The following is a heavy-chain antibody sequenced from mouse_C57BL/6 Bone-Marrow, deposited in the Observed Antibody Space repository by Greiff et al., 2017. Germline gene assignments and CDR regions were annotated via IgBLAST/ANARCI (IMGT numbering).Heavy chain of an antibody. D-gene: IGHD1-1*01. CDR3: ARDGGSSHGGYFDV. Sequence: EVKLQQSGPVLVKPGASVKMSCKASGYTFTDYYMNWVKQSHGKSLEWIGVINPYNGGTSYNQKFKGKATLTVDKSSSTAYMELNSLTSEDSAVYYCARDGGSSHGGYFDVWGTGTTVTVSS. J-gene: IGHJ1*03. CDR1: GYTFTDYY. CDR2: INPYNGGT. V-gene: IGHV1-19*01.